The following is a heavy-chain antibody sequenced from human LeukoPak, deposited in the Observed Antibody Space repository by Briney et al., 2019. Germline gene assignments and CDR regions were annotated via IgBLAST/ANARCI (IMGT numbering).Heavy chain of an antibody. CDR3: ARAYYYDSSGSYETFDY. J-gene: IGHJ4*02. CDR1: GGTFSSYA. CDR2: IIPIFGTA. V-gene: IGHV1-69*13. D-gene: IGHD3-22*01. Sequence: ASVKVSCKASGGTFSSYAISWVRQAPGRGLEWMGGIIPIFGTANYAQKFQGRVTITADESTSTAYMELSSLRPEDTAVYYCARAYYYDSSGSYETFDYWGQGTLVTVSS.